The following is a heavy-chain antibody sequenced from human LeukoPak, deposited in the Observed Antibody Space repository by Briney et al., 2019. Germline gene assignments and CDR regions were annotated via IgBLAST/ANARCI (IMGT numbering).Heavy chain of an antibody. CDR2: IKQDGSEK. CDR3: ARLAYCGGDCYSGFGY. J-gene: IGHJ4*02. V-gene: IGHV3-7*01. Sequence: SGGSLRLSCAASGFTFSSYWMSWVRQAPGKGLEWVANIKQDGSEKYYVDSVKGQFTISRDNAKNSLYLQMNSLRAEDTAVYYCARLAYCGGDCYSGFGYWGQGTLVTVSS. CDR1: GFTFSSYW. D-gene: IGHD2-21*02.